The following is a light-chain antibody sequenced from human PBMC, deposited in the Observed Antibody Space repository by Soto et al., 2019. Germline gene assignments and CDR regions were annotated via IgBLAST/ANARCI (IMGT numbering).Light chain of an antibody. Sequence: EIVMTQSPATLSVSPGERATLSCRASEDVRTFVDWYQQKPGQAPRLLIHGASNRATGIPDRFSGSGSGTDFTLTISNLEPEDFAVYYCQQHSHWPPWTFGQGTKVDI. V-gene: IGKV3-11*01. CDR2: GAS. CDR1: EDVRTF. CDR3: QQHSHWPPWT. J-gene: IGKJ1*01.